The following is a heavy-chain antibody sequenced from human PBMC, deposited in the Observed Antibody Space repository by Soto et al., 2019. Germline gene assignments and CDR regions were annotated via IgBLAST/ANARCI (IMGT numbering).Heavy chain of an antibody. V-gene: IGHV3-30*14. J-gene: IGHJ4*02. Sequence: QVQLVESGGGVVQPGRSLRLSCAASGFSFSTYGMHWVRQAPGKGLEWVAFIPYDGSDKYYADSVKGRFTVSRDNSKSTLSLQMDSLRAEDTAVYYCARAACGGGGCRGGDYFDYWGQGTLVTVSS. CDR2: IPYDGSDK. CDR1: GFSFSTYG. D-gene: IGHD2-15*01. CDR3: ARAACGGGGCRGGDYFDY.